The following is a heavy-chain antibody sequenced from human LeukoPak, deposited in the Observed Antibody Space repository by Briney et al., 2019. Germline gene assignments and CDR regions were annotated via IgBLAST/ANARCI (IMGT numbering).Heavy chain of an antibody. D-gene: IGHD3-3*01. J-gene: IGHJ5*02. V-gene: IGHV1-2*02. CDR1: GYTFTGYY. Sequence: GASVKVSCKASGYTFTGYYMHWVRQAPGQGLEWMGWINPNSGGTNYAQKFQGRVTMTRDTSISTAYMELSRLRSDDTAVYYCARDQGRDFWSGYYLTSVWFWFDPWGQGTLVTVSS. CDR2: INPNSGGT. CDR3: ARDQGRDFWSGYYLTSVWFWFDP.